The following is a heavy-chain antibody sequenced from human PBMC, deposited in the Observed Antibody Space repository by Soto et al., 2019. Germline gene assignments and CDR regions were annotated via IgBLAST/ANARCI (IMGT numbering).Heavy chain of an antibody. J-gene: IGHJ6*02. CDR3: ARGKGCSGGSCYGYYYCYYGMDV. D-gene: IGHD2-15*01. Sequence: QVQLVESGGGVVQPGRSLRLSCAASGFTSSSYGMHWVRQAPGKGLEWVAVIWYDGSNKYYADSVKGRFTISRDNSKNTLYLQMNSLRAEDTAVYYCARGKGCSGGSCYGYYYCYYGMDVWGQGTTVTVSS. CDR1: GFTSSSYG. CDR2: IWYDGSNK. V-gene: IGHV3-33*01.